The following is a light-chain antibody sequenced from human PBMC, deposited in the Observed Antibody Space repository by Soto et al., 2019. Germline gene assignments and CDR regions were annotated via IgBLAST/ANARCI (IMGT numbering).Light chain of an antibody. CDR1: SSDVGNYKY. J-gene: IGLJ1*01. CDR2: EVS. Sequence: QSALTQPASVSGSPGQSITISCTATSSDVGNYKYVSWYQQHPGNAPHLMIYEVSNRPSRVSNRFSGSKSGNTASLTISGLQAEDETDYYCFSYTSSGTYVFGTGTKVTVL. CDR3: FSYTSSGTYV. V-gene: IGLV2-14*01.